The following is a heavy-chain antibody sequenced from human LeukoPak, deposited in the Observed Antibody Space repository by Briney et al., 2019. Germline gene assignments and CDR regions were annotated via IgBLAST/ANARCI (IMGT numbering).Heavy chain of an antibody. CDR3: ARDAPTDSSGWYYFDY. J-gene: IGHJ4*02. CDR2: ISAYNGNT. Sequence: GASVKVSCKASGYTFTSYGISWVRQAPGQGLEWMGWISAYNGNTNYAQKLQGRVTMTTDTSTSTAYMELRSLRSDDTAVYYCARDAPTDSSGWYYFDYWGQGTLVTVSS. CDR1: GYTFTSYG. V-gene: IGHV1-18*01. D-gene: IGHD6-19*01.